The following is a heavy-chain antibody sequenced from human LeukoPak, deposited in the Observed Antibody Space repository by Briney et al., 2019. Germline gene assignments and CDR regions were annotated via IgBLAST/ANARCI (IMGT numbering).Heavy chain of an antibody. D-gene: IGHD3-3*01. V-gene: IGHV6-1*01. Sequence: SQTLSLTCAISGDSVSSNSAGWNWIRQSPSRGLEWLGRTYYRSKWYNDYAISVKSRITINPDTSKNQFSLQLSSVTPEDTAVYYCARVTMFGVVTLEDGMDVWGQGTTVTVSS. CDR3: ARVTMFGVVTLEDGMDV. CDR2: TYYRSKWYN. CDR1: GDSVSSNSAG. J-gene: IGHJ6*02.